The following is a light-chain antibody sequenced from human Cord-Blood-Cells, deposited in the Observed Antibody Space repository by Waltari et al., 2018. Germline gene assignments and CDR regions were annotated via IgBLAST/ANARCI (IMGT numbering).Light chain of an antibody. J-gene: IGKJ2*03. Sequence: DIQMTQSPSSLSDSVGDRVTITCRPSQSISSYLNWYQQKPGKAPKRLIYAASSLQSGVPSRFSGSGSGTDFTLTISSLQPEDFATYYCQQSYSTPPYSFGQGTKLEIK. CDR1: QSISSY. CDR3: QQSYSTPPYS. V-gene: IGKV1-39*01. CDR2: AAS.